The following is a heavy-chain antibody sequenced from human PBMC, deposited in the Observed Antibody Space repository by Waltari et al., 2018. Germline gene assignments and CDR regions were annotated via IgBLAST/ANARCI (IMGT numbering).Heavy chain of an antibody. Sequence: QVQLQQWGAGLLKPSETLSLTCAVYGGSFSGYYWSWIRQPPGKGLEWIGEINQSGSTNYNPSLKSRVTISVDTSKNQFSLKLSSVTAADTAVYYCARGRGQQWLKFDPWGQGTLVTVSS. J-gene: IGHJ5*02. CDR2: INQSGST. D-gene: IGHD6-19*01. CDR3: ARGRGQQWLKFDP. CDR1: GGSFSGYY. V-gene: IGHV4-34*01.